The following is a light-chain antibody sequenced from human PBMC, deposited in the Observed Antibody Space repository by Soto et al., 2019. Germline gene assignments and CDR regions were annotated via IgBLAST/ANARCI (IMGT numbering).Light chain of an antibody. CDR1: QSISDY. CDR3: QQSYTTANT. CDR2: GTS. J-gene: IGKJ2*01. V-gene: IGKV1-39*01. Sequence: DIQMTQFPSSLSASVGDRVTITCRASQSISDYLNWYQKKPGKAPKILIYGTSYLQSEVPSRFSGRGSGTDFTLTISSLQLEDFATYFCQQSYTTANTFGQGTRLEIK.